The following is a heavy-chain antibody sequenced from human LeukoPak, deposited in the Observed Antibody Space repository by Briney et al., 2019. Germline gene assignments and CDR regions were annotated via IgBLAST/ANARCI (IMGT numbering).Heavy chain of an antibody. J-gene: IGHJ3*02. CDR3: AKDRFGYGGVEDAFDI. Sequence: GGSLRLSCAASGFTFSSYAMHWVRQAPGKGLEWVAVISHDGSNKYYADSVKGRFTISRDNSKNTLYLQMNSLRAEDTAVYYCAKDRFGYGGVEDAFDIWGQGTMVTVSS. V-gene: IGHV3-30-3*01. CDR1: GFTFSSYA. D-gene: IGHD4-23*01. CDR2: ISHDGSNK.